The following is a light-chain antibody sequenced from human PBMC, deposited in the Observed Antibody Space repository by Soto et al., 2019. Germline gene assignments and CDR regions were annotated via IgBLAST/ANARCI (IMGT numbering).Light chain of an antibody. Sequence: QSVLTQPPSVSAAPGQKVTISCSGSSSNIGNNYVSWYQQVPGTAPQLLIYDNNERPSGIPDRFSGSKSGTSATLGITGLQTGDEADYYCGTWDNSLSAYVFGTGTQLTVL. CDR1: SSNIGNNY. CDR2: DNN. V-gene: IGLV1-51*01. CDR3: GTWDNSLSAYV. J-gene: IGLJ1*01.